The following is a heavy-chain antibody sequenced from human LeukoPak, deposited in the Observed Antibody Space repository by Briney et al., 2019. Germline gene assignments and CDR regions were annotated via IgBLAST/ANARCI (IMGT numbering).Heavy chain of an antibody. J-gene: IGHJ4*02. CDR1: GFTFSGHG. CDR2: ISYDGSNK. D-gene: IGHD6-19*01. Sequence: PGRSLRLSCAASGFTFSGHGMHWVRQAPGKGLEWVAVISYDGSNKYYADSVKGRFTISRDNSKNTLYLQMNSLRAEDTAVYYCARDRYSSGWYSGVGVFDYWGQGTLVTVSS. CDR3: ARDRYSSGWYSGVGVFDY. V-gene: IGHV3-30*19.